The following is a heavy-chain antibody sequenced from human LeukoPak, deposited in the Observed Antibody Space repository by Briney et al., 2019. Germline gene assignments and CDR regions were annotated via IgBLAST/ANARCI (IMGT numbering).Heavy chain of an antibody. CDR2: IKQDGSEK. CDR3: AREDSGGSYEFDY. Sequence: GGSLRLSCAASGFTFSSYRMSWVRQAPGKGLEWVANIKQDGSEKYYVDSVRGRFTISRDNAKNSLYLQMNSLRAEDTAVYYCAREDSGGSYEFDYWGQGALVTVSS. V-gene: IGHV3-7*01. D-gene: IGHD2-15*01. CDR1: GFTFSSYR. J-gene: IGHJ4*02.